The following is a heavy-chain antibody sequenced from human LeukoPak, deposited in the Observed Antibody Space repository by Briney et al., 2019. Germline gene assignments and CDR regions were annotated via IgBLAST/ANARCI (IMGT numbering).Heavy chain of an antibody. D-gene: IGHD6-19*01. V-gene: IGHV4-39*07. J-gene: IGHJ3*02. CDR3: ARSKGSGWPYDAFDI. CDR1: GGSISSTSYY. Sequence: PSETLSLTCTVSGGSISSTSYYWGWIRQPPGKGLEWIGTIYYSGTSYYNPSFKSRVTISVDTSKNQFSLRLTYVTAADTAVYYCARSKGSGWPYDAFDIWGQGTQVTVSS. CDR2: IYYSGTS.